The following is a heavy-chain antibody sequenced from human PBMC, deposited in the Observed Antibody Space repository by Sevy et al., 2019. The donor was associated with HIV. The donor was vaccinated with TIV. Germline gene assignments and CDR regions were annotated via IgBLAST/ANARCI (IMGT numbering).Heavy chain of an antibody. CDR2: IHYSGST. CDR1: GDSISSYY. D-gene: IGHD6-6*01. V-gene: IGHV4-59*01. J-gene: IGHJ4*02. CDR3: ARASGQSTSSRYFDF. Sequence: SETLSLTCTVSGDSISSYYWSWMRQPPGKGLEWIGYIHYSGSTNYNPSLKSRVTISVATSKSQFSLNLNSVTAADTAVYFCARASGQSTSSRYFDFWGQGTLVTVSS.